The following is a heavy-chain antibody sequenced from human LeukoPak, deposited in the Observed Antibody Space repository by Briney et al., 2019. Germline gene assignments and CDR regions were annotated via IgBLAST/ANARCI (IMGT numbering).Heavy chain of an antibody. CDR1: GGSFSGYY. CDR3: ASVTRPSRVTIFGVVPADY. J-gene: IGHJ4*02. D-gene: IGHD3-3*01. V-gene: IGHV4-34*01. CDR2: INHSGST. Sequence: SETLSLTCAVYGGSFSGYYWSWIRQPPRKGLEWIGEINHSGSTNYNPSLKSRVTISVDTSKNQFPLKLSSVTAADTAVYYCASVTRPSRVTIFGVVPADYWGQGTLVTVSS.